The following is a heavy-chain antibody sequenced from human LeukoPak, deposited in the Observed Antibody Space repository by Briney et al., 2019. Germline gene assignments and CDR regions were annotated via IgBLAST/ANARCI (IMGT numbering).Heavy chain of an antibody. J-gene: IGHJ5*02. V-gene: IGHV4-39*07. D-gene: IGHD6-13*01. CDR3: AREASGSSWPKPSTNWFDP. Sequence: SETLSLTCTVSGGSISSSSYYWGWIRQPPGKGLEWVGSIYYSGSTYYNPSLKSRVTISVDTSKNQFSLKLSSVTAADTAVYYCAREASGSSWPKPSTNWFDPWGQGTLVTVSS. CDR1: GGSISSSSYY. CDR2: IYYSGST.